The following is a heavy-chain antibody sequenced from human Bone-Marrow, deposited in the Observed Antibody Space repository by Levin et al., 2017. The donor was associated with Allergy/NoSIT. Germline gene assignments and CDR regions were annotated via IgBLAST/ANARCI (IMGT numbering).Heavy chain of an antibody. J-gene: IGHJ3*02. V-gene: IGHV4-31*03. D-gene: IGHD2-15*01. Sequence: SQTLSLTCPVSGGSIRSGGYYWSWIRQHPGKGLEWIGYIYYSGSTYFNPSLRSRLTISVDTSKNQFSLRLSSVTAADTAVYYCARLLVVVATYPRDAFDIWGQGTMVTVSS. CDR1: GGSIRSGGYY. CDR2: IYYSGST. CDR3: ARLLVVVATYPRDAFDI.